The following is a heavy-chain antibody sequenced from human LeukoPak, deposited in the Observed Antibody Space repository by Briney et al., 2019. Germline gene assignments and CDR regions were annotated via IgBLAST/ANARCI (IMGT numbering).Heavy chain of an antibody. D-gene: IGHD3-22*01. Sequence: GGSLRLSCAASGFSFSNYWMTWLRQAPGKGLEWVANIRGDESRKYYLDSVTGRFTISRDNAKNSLYLQMNSLRAEGTAVYYCARDANYHVSSDYYDAFDIWGQGTMVTVSS. V-gene: IGHV3-7*01. CDR3: ARDANYHVSSDYYDAFDI. CDR1: GFSFSNYW. J-gene: IGHJ3*02. CDR2: IRGDESRK.